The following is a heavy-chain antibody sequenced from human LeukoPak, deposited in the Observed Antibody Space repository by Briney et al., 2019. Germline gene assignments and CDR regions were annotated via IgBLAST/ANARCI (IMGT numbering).Heavy chain of an antibody. J-gene: IGHJ4*02. V-gene: IGHV3-30*18. CDR2: ISYDGSNK. D-gene: IGHD3-10*01. CDR1: GFTFSSYG. Sequence: GRSLRLSCAASGFTFSSYGMHWVRQAPGKGLEWVAVISYDGSNKYYADSVKGRFTISRDNSKNTLYLQMNSLRAEDTAVYYCAKLFPHGPRAYYFDYWGQGTLVTVSS. CDR3: AKLFPHGPRAYYFDY.